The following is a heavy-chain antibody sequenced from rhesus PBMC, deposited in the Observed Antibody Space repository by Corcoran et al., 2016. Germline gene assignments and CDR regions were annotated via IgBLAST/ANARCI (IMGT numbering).Heavy chain of an antibody. CDR3: TRAAAA. J-gene: IGHJ4*01. D-gene: IGHD6-31*01. Sequence: EVQLVESGGGLVQPGGSLRLSCAASGFTFSDYYMHWVRQAPGKGLWWVGFIRSKAYGGTAEYAASVRGRFTISRDDSKSIVYLQMNTLKIEDTAVYYCTRAAAAWGQGVLVTVSS. CDR1: GFTFSDYY. CDR2: IRSKAYGGTA. V-gene: IGHV3-184*01.